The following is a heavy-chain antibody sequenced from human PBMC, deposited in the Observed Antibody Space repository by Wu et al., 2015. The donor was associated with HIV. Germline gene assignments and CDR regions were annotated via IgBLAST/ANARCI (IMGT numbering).Heavy chain of an antibody. Sequence: QVQLVQSGAEVKKPGASVRVSCRASGYAFTTYDVAWVRQATGQGLEWMGWMTPNTGSTGYPQKFQGRVTMTRDTSISTAYMELSRLRSDDTAVYYCASTRDIVVVVAANLDYWGQGTLVTVSS. D-gene: IGHD2-15*01. V-gene: IGHV1-8*01. CDR3: ASTRDIVVVVAANLDY. CDR1: GYAFTTYD. CDR2: MTPNTGST. J-gene: IGHJ4*02.